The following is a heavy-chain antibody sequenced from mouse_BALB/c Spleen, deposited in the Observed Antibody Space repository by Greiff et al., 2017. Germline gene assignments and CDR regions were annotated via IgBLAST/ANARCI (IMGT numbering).Heavy chain of an antibody. V-gene: IGHV14-4*02. CDR3: NGYDYDAY. Sequence: VQLQQSGAELVRSGASVKLSCTASGFNIKDYYMHWVKQRPEQGLEWIGWIDPENGDTEYAPKFQGKATMTADTSSNTAYLQLSSLTSEDTAVYYCNGYDYDAYWGQGTLVTVSA. CDR1: GFNIKDYY. J-gene: IGHJ3*01. CDR2: IDPENGDT. D-gene: IGHD2-4*01.